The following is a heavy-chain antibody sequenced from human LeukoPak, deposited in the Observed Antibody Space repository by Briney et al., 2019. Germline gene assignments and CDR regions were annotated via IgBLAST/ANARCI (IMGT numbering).Heavy chain of an antibody. J-gene: IGHJ4*02. D-gene: IGHD3-9*01. CDR2: IYYSGST. CDR3: ARGNDYDILTGYPGTQFDY. CDR1: GGSISSGGYY. Sequence: PSETLSLTCTVSGGSISSGGYYWSWIRQHPGKGLEWIGYIYYSGSTYYNPSLKSRVTISVDTSKNQFSLKPSSVTAADTAVYYCARGNDYDILTGYPGTQFDYWGQGTLVTVSS. V-gene: IGHV4-31*03.